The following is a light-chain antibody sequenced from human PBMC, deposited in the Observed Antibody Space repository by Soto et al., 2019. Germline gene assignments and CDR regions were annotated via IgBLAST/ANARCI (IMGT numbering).Light chain of an antibody. CDR3: QHYSSYPLT. V-gene: IGKV1-5*01. J-gene: IGKJ4*01. CDR2: DAS. Sequence: DIQMTQSPSTLSASVGDRVTIACRASQSISSWLAWYQRKPGKAPKLLIYDASNLEIGVPSRFSGGGSGTEFTLTISCLQPDDFATYYCQHYSSYPLTFGGGTRVEIK. CDR1: QSISSW.